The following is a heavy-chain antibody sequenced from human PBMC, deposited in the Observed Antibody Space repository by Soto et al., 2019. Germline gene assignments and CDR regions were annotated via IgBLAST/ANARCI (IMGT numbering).Heavy chain of an antibody. J-gene: IGHJ5*02. Sequence: QVQLQESGPGLVKPSQTLSLTCTVSGGSISSGGYYWSWIRQHPGKGLEWIGHMYYSGSTYYNPSLKSLVTILGDTSKNQFSLKLSSVTAADTAVYYCATGRMGIAARPWWFDPWGQGTLVTVSS. D-gene: IGHD6-6*01. CDR3: ATGRMGIAARPWWFDP. CDR2: MYYSGST. CDR1: GGSISSGGYY. V-gene: IGHV4-31*01.